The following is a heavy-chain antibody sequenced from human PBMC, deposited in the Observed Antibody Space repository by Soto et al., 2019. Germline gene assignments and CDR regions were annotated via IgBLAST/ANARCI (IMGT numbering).Heavy chain of an antibody. CDR3: ATLGAGAFDY. D-gene: IGHD3-16*01. CDR2: INPNSGGT. J-gene: IGHJ4*02. V-gene: IGHV1-2*02. CDR1: RYTFTDYY. Sequence: ASVKVSFKASRYTFTDYYMHWVRQAPGQGLEGMGWINPNSGGTNYAQKFQGRVAMTRDTSINTAYMELSRLRTDDTAVYYCATLGAGAFDYWGQGTLVTVSS.